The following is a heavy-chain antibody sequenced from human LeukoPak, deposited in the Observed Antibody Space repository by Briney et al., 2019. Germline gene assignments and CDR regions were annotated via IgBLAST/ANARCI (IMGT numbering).Heavy chain of an antibody. CDR2: IYYSGST. Sequence: SETLSLTCTVSGGSISSSSYYWGWIRQPPGKGPEWIGSIYYSGSTYYNPSLKSRVTISVDTSKNQFSLKLSSVTAADTAVYYCARDLGYYDFWSGYPNRAFDIWGQGTMVTVSS. CDR1: GGSISSSSYY. V-gene: IGHV4-39*01. CDR3: ARDLGYYDFWSGYPNRAFDI. D-gene: IGHD3-3*01. J-gene: IGHJ3*02.